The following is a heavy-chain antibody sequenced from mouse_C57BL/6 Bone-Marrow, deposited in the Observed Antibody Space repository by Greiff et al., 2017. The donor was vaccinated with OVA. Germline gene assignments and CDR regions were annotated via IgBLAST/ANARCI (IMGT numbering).Heavy chain of an antibody. D-gene: IGHD2-9*01. J-gene: IGHJ4*01. Sequence: EVQRVESGPELVKPGASVKISCKASGYSFTDYNMNWVKQSNGKSLEWIGVINPNYGTTSYNQKFKGKATLTVDQSSSTAYMQLNSLTSEDSAVYYCARERALLWLRRRAMDYWGQGTSVTVSS. CDR2: INPNYGTT. V-gene: IGHV1-39*01. CDR3: ARERALLWLRRRAMDY. CDR1: GYSFTDYN.